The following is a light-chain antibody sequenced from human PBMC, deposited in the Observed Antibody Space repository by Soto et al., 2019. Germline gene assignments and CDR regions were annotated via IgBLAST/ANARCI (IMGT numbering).Light chain of an antibody. CDR1: QSVSSN. CDR3: EEYNVWPLT. Sequence: EIVMTQSPATLSVSPGERATLSCRASQSVSSNLAWYQQKPGQTPNLLIYVASTRATGIPARFSGSGSGTEFTLTISSLQSEYFAVYDDEEYNVWPLTSGGATKVEFK. CDR2: VAS. V-gene: IGKV3-15*01. J-gene: IGKJ4*01.